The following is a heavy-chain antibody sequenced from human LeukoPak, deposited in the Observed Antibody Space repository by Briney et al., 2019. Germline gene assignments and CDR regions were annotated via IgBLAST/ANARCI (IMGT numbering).Heavy chain of an antibody. CDR2: ISSSGSTT. J-gene: IGHJ4*02. CDR3: ARDNYDSSGYYFD. CDR1: GXPQRSYQ. D-gene: IGHD3-22*01. V-gene: IGHV3-48*03. Sequence: GGPLTLSCGASGXPQRSYQVHWVREATGKGVEGVSYISSSGSTTHYADSVKGRFTISRYNAKKSLYLQMNSLRAEDTAVYYCARDNYDSSGYYFDWGQGTLVTVSS.